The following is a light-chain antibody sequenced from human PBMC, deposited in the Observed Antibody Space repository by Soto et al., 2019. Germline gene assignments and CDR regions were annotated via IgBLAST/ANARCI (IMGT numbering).Light chain of an antibody. CDR2: DTS. CDR1: QGIGDT. CDR3: QPYKTCPLT. V-gene: IGKV3-15*01. J-gene: IGKJ4*01. Sequence: VMRQSPAILSASPGEGATLSCRASQGIGDTLAWYQHKPGQTPRLLIYDTSTRATGVPTRFSGSRSGAEFPLTSNSLQSEDFAVYYCQPYKTCPLTFGGGTKVEIK.